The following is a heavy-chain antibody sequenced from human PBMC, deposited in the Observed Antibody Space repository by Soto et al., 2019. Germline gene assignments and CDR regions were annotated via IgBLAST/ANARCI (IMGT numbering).Heavy chain of an antibody. J-gene: IGHJ4*02. Sequence: PGESLKISCKGSGYSFTSYWIGWVRQMPGKGPEWMGVIYPGDSDTRYSPSFEGQVTISGDKSISTAYLQWSSLKASDTAMYYCARRLTMYGEFAYWGQGTLVTVSS. CDR2: IYPGDSDT. V-gene: IGHV5-51*01. D-gene: IGHD3-10*02. CDR1: GYSFTSYW. CDR3: ARRLTMYGEFAY.